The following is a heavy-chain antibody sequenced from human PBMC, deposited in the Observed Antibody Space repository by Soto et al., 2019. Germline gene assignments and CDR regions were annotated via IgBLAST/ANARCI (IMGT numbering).Heavy chain of an antibody. V-gene: IGHV4-39*01. CDR3: AGLAGYCSGTSCYGYYGMDV. J-gene: IGHJ6*02. Sequence: TLSLPWSVSDGSSSTGPYSLGRLRQPPRKRLEWIGTFHYSGRTYYSPSLESRVTISVDTSKNRFSLKVSSVTAADTAVFYCAGLAGYCSGTSCYGYYGMDVWGQWTTVTVS. CDR2: FHYSGRT. D-gene: IGHD2-2*01. CDR1: DGSSSTGPYS.